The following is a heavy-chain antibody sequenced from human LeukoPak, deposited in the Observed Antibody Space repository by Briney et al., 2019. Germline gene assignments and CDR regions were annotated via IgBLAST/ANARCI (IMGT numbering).Heavy chain of an antibody. CDR3: ARALDY. CDR1: GFTFSSYG. CDR2: ISYDGSNK. J-gene: IGHJ4*02. V-gene: IGHV3-30*03. Sequence: GGSLRLSCAASGFTFSSYGMHWVRQAPGKGLEWVAVISYDGSNKYYADSVKGRFTISRDNSKNTLYLQMNSLRAEDTAVYYCARALDYWGQGTLVTVSS.